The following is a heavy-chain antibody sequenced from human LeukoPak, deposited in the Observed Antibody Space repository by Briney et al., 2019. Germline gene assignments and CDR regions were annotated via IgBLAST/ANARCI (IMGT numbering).Heavy chain of an antibody. J-gene: IGHJ3*02. Sequence: GGSLRLSCAASGFTFSSDGMHWVRQAPGKGLEWVAFIRYDGSNKYYADSVKGRFTISRDNSKNTLYLQMNSLRAEDTAVYYCAKGMGYSSSPPGAFDIWGQGTMVTVSS. CDR1: GFTFSSDG. CDR3: AKGMGYSSSPPGAFDI. D-gene: IGHD6-13*01. CDR2: IRYDGSNK. V-gene: IGHV3-30*02.